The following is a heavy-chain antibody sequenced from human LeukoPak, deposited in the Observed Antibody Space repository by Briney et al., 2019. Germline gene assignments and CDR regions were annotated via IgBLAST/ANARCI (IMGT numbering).Heavy chain of an antibody. CDR2: IYYSGST. CDR3: ARERGGTNIVATIPGWFDP. Sequence: NPSETLSLTCTVSGGSISSYYWSWIRQPPGKGLEWIGYIYYSGSTNYNPSLKSRVTISVDTSKNQFSLKLSSVTAADTAVYYCARERGGTNIVATIPGWFDPWGQGTLVTVSS. J-gene: IGHJ5*02. D-gene: IGHD5-12*01. V-gene: IGHV4-59*12. CDR1: GGSISSYY.